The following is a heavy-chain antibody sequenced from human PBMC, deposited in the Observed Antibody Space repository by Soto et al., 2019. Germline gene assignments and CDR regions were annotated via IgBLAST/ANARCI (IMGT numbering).Heavy chain of an antibody. J-gene: IGHJ4*02. CDR2: IYYSGST. V-gene: IGHV4-39*01. CDR3: ARHDANRYSYGYFDY. Sequence: QLQLQESGPGLVKPSETLSLTCTVSGGSISSSSYYWGWIRQPPGKGLEWIGSIYYSGSTYYNPSLKSRVTISVDTSKNQFSLKLSSVTAADTAVYYCARHDANRYSYGYFDYWGQGTLVTVSS. CDR1: GGSISSSSYY. D-gene: IGHD5-18*01.